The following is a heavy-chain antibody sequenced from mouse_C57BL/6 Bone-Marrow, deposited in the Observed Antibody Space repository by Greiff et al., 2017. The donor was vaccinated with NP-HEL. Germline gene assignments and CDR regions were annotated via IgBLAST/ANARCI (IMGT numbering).Heavy chain of an antibody. CDR1: GFTFSSYA. V-gene: IGHV5-4*03. CDR3: ARLRRRDCDY. D-gene: IGHD2-12*01. Sequence: EVKLVESGGGLVKPGGSLKLSCAASGFTFSSYAMSWVRQTPAKRLEWVATISDGGSYTYYPDNVKGRFTISRDNAKNNLYLQMSHLKSEDTAMYYCARLRRRDCDYWGQGTTLTVSS. CDR2: ISDGGSYT. J-gene: IGHJ2*01.